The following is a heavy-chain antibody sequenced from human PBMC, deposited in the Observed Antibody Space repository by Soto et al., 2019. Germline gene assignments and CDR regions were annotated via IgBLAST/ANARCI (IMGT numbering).Heavy chain of an antibody. D-gene: IGHD2-2*01. V-gene: IGHV1-69*01. J-gene: IGHJ6*02. Sequence: QVQLVQSGAEVKKPGSSVKVSCKASGGTFSSYAISWVRQAPGQGLEWMGGIIPISDTTNYAQKFQGRVTITADESTSTAYMELSSLRSEDTAVYYWARSQGCSTSLEIYYYYYYGMDVWGQGTTVTVSS. CDR2: IIPISDTT. CDR3: ARSQGCSTSLEIYYYYYYGMDV. CDR1: GGTFSSYA.